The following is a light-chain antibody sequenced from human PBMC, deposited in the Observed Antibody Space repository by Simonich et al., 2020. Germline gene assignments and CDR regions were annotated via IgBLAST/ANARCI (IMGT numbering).Light chain of an antibody. CDR3: QQYYSTPIT. V-gene: IGKV4-1*01. J-gene: IGKJ5*01. CDR2: WAS. Sequence: DIVMTQSPDSLAVSLGERATINCKSRQRVLYSSNNKNYLAWYQQKPGQPPKLLIYWASTRESGVPARFSGSGSGTDFTLTISSLQAEDVAVYYCQQYYSTPITFGQGTRLEIK. CDR1: QRVLYSSNNKNY.